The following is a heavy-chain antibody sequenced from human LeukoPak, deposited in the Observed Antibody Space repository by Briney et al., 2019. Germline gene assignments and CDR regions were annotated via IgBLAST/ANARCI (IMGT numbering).Heavy chain of an antibody. D-gene: IGHD4/OR15-4a*01. CDR2: ISGSGGST. J-gene: IGHJ4*02. CDR3: ARRAGAYSHPYDY. Sequence: GGTLRLSCAASGFTFSSYGMSWVRQAPGKGLEWVSAISGSGGSTYYADSVRGRFTISRDNSKNTLYLQMNSLRAEDTAVYYCARRAGAYSHPYDYWGQGTLVTVSS. V-gene: IGHV3-23*01. CDR1: GFTFSSYG.